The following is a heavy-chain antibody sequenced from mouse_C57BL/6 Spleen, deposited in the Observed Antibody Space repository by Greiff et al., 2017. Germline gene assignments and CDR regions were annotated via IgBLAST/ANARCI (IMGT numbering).Heavy chain of an antibody. CDR3: ARGMGNYEAWFAY. D-gene: IGHD2-1*01. J-gene: IGHJ3*01. V-gene: IGHV1-53*01. CDR2: INPSNGGT. CDR1: GYTFTSYW. Sequence: QVQLQQPGTELVKPGASVKLSCKASGYTFTSYWLHWVKQGPGQGLEWIGNINPSNGGTNYNEKFKSTATLTGDKCSSTAYMQLSSLTSEDSAVYYCARGMGNYEAWFAYWGQGTLVTVSA.